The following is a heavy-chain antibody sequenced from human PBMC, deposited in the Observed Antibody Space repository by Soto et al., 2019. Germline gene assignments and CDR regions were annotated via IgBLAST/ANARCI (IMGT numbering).Heavy chain of an antibody. CDR2: ISSSSSYI. D-gene: IGHD5-18*01. Sequence: GGSLRLSCAASWFTFSSYIMNCVRQAPWKGLEWFSSISSSSSYIYYADSVKGRFTISRDNAKNSLYLQMNSLRAEDTAVYYWARDVGLQPKRPGYYYYYYGMEVWGQGTTVTLSS. CDR3: ARDVGLQPKRPGYYYYYYGMEV. V-gene: IGHV3-21*01. J-gene: IGHJ6*01. CDR1: WFTFSSYI.